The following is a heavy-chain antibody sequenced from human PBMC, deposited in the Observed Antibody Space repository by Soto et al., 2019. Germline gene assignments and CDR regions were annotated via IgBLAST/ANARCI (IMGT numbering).Heavy chain of an antibody. CDR1: GFTFSNYW. V-gene: IGHV3-74*01. CDR3: ARDTLELLYYFDY. Sequence: GGSLRLSCAASGFTFSNYWMQWVRQAPGKGLVWVSRINSDGSSASYADSVKGRFTISRDNAKNTLYLQMNSLRAEDTAVYYCARDTLELLYYFDYWGQGTLVTVSS. D-gene: IGHD1-7*01. CDR2: INSDGSSA. J-gene: IGHJ4*02.